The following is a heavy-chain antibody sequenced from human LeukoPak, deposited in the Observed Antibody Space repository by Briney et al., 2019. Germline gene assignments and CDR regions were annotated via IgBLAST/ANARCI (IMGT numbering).Heavy chain of an antibody. D-gene: IGHD3-10*01. CDR2: INTGNGNT. J-gene: IGHJ1*01. CDR1: GYSFANYG. Sequence: ASVKVSCKTSGYSFANYGMHWVRQAPRQSLEWMGWINTGNGNTKSSQKFQDRVALTRDISASTAYMELNSLSSEDTAVYYCARVPLSDASGRYYSHWGQGTLVTVSS. V-gene: IGHV1-3*04. CDR3: ARVPLSDASGRYYSH.